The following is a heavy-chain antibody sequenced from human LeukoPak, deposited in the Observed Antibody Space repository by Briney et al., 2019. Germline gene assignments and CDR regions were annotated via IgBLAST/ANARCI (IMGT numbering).Heavy chain of an antibody. Sequence: PGGSLRLSCAASGFTFSSYAMSWVRQAPGKGLEWVSAISGSGGSTYYADSVKGRFTISRDNSKNTLYLQMDSLRAEDTAVYYCARDVLPYCSSTSCYTFDYWGQGTLVTVSS. CDR3: ARDVLPYCSSTSCYTFDY. D-gene: IGHD2-2*02. J-gene: IGHJ4*02. V-gene: IGHV3-23*01. CDR1: GFTFSSYA. CDR2: ISGSGGST.